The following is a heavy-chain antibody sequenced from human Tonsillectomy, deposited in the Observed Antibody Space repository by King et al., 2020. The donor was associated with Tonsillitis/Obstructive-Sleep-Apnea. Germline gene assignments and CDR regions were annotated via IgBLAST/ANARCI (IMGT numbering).Heavy chain of an antibody. J-gene: IGHJ3*01. Sequence: VQLQESGPGLVKPSETLSLTCTVSGGSISNYYWSWIRQPPGKGLEWIAYIYYSGSTYSNPSLKSRVTLSVDTSKNQFSLKLSSVTAADTAVYYCARAGDYDAFDLWGQGTMVTVSS. CDR1: GGSISNYY. CDR3: ARAGDYDAFDL. V-gene: IGHV4-59*01. D-gene: IGHD4-17*01. CDR2: IYYSGST.